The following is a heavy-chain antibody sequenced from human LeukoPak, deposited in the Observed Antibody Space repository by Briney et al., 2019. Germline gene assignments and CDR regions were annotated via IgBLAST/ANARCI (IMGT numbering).Heavy chain of an antibody. CDR2: ISGSGGST. J-gene: IGHJ6*03. CDR1: GFTFSSFA. Sequence: PGGSLRLSCAASGFTFSSFAMSWVRQAPGKGLEWVSGISGSGGSTYYADSVKGRFTISRDNSKNTLYLQMNSLRAEDTAVYYCARDLERWLQLGPYYYYMDVWGKGTTVTVSS. CDR3: ARDLERWLQLGPYYYYMDV. V-gene: IGHV3-23*01. D-gene: IGHD5-24*01.